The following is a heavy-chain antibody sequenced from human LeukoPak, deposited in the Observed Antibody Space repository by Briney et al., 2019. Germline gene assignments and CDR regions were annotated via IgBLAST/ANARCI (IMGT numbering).Heavy chain of an antibody. J-gene: IGHJ5*02. CDR2: INHSGST. V-gene: IGHV4-34*01. D-gene: IGHD6-19*01. CDR1: GGSFSGYY. Sequence: ASETLSLTCAVYGGSFSGYYWSWIRQPPGKGLEWIGEINHSGSTNYNPSLKSRVTISVDTSKNQFSLKLSSVTAADTAVYYCARHREVAGTALGDWFDPWGQGTLVTVSS. CDR3: ARHREVAGTALGDWFDP.